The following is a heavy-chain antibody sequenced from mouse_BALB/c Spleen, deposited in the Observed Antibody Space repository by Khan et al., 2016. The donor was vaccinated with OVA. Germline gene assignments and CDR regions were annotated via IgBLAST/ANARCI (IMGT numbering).Heavy chain of an antibody. D-gene: IGHD3-2*02. Sequence: QVQLQQSGAELVRPGASVKLSCKTSGYTFTSYWIHWVKQRSGQGLEWIARIYPGTDNTYYNEKLKDKATLTADKSSSNAYMQLSRLKSEDSAVYFCAREEALYYFDYWGQGTTLTVSS. V-gene: IGHV1S132*01. CDR3: AREEALYYFDY. CDR2: IYPGTDNT. CDR1: GYTFTSYW. J-gene: IGHJ2*01.